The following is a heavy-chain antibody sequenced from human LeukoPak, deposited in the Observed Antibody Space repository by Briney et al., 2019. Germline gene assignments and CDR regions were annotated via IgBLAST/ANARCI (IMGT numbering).Heavy chain of an antibody. CDR3: ARVGFGNSYDSRGYLAPVDH. D-gene: IGHD3-22*01. V-gene: IGHV4-30-4*01. CDR1: GGSISSGDYY. J-gene: IGHJ4*02. CDR2: IYYRGST. Sequence: SETLSLTCTVSGGSISSGDYYWSWIRQPPGKGLEWIGYIYYRGSTYYNPSLKSRLTISLDTSRNQFSLNLRSVTAADTAVYYCARVGFGNSYDSRGYLAPVDHWGQGTQVTVSS.